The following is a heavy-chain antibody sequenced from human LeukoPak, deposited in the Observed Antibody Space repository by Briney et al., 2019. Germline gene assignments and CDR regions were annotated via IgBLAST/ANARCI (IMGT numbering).Heavy chain of an antibody. Sequence: ASVKVSCKASGYTFTDYYMHWVRQAPGQGLEWMGWTNPNRGGTDYAQKFQGRVTMTRDTSISTAYMELSRLRYDDTAVYYCASGYRFRNWGQGTLVTVSS. V-gene: IGHV1-2*02. CDR2: TNPNRGGT. D-gene: IGHD5-18*01. CDR1: GYTFTDYY. CDR3: ASGYRFRN. J-gene: IGHJ4*02.